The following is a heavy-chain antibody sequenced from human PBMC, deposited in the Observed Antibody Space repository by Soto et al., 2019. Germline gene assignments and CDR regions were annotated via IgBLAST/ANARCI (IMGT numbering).Heavy chain of an antibody. CDR1: GYAFTTYG. Sequence: QVHLVQSGAEVKKPGASVKVSCKGSGYAFTTYGITWVRQAPGQGLERMGWISAHNGNTNDAQKLQGRVTVTRDTSTSTAYMELRSLRSDDTAVYYCARGRDGDYWGQGALVTVSS. V-gene: IGHV1-18*01. CDR3: ARGRDGDY. CDR2: ISAHNGNT. J-gene: IGHJ4*02. D-gene: IGHD6-6*01.